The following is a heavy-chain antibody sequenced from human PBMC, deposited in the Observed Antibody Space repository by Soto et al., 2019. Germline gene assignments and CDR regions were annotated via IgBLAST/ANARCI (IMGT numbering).Heavy chain of an antibody. CDR2: IYYSGST. V-gene: IGHV4-59*08. Sequence: TLSLTCTVSGGSISSYYWSWIRQPPGKGLEWIGYIYYSGSTNYNPSLKSRVTISVDTSKNQFSLKLSSVTAADTAVYYCARLLWSRGDWFDPWGQGTLVTVAS. CDR1: GGSISSYY. CDR3: ARLLWSRGDWFDP. D-gene: IGHD3-10*01. J-gene: IGHJ5*02.